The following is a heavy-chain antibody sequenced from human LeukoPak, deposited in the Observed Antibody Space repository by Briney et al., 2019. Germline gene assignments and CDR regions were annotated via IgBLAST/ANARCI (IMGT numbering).Heavy chain of an antibody. J-gene: IGHJ4*02. CDR3: AREPPVWRESLPSRHFDY. CDR2: IYSGGTT. D-gene: IGHD1-26*01. Sequence: GSLRLSCAASGFTVSNNYMNWVRQAPGKGLEWVSLIYSGGTTYYADSVKGRFTISRDDSKNTLYIQMNSLRAEDTAVYYCAREPPVWRESLPSRHFDYWGQGTLVTVSS. V-gene: IGHV3-53*01. CDR1: GFTVSNNY.